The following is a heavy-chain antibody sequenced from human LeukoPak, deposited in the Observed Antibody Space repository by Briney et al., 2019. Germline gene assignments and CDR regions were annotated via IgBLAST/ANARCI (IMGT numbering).Heavy chain of an antibody. CDR3: ARDQTKWEPLRRRDYYYMDV. Sequence: GGSLRLSCAASGFTFSNYGMNWVRQAPGKGLEWVANIKQDGSEKYYVDSVKGRFTISRDNAKNSLYLQMNSLRAEDTAVYYCARDQTKWEPLRRRDYYYMDVWGKGTTVTVSS. D-gene: IGHD1-26*01. CDR2: IKQDGSEK. V-gene: IGHV3-7*01. J-gene: IGHJ6*03. CDR1: GFTFSNYG.